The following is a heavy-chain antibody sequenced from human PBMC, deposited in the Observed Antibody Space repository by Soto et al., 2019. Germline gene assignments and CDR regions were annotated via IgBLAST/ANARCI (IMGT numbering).Heavy chain of an antibody. J-gene: IGHJ3*02. CDR3: ARVVTSRNDAFDI. CDR2: IYYDGST. V-gene: IGHV4-39*07. Sequence: PSETLSLTCTVSGGSISSGGCYWSWIRQHPGKGLECIGSIYYDGSTYYNPSLKSRLTISVDTSKNQLSLELSSVTAADTAVYYCARVVTSRNDAFDIWGQGTMVTVSS. CDR1: GGSISSGGCY. D-gene: IGHD2-15*01.